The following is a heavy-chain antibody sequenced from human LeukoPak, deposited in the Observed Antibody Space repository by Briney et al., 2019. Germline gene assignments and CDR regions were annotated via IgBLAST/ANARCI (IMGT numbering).Heavy chain of an antibody. CDR2: ISWNSGSI. D-gene: IGHD5-12*01. CDR3: AKGAYGYVLTAPFDC. J-gene: IGHJ4*02. Sequence: GGSLRLSCAASGFTFDDYAMHWVRQAPGKGLEWVSGISWNSGSIGYADSVKGRFTISRDNAKNSLYLQMNSLRAEDTALYYCAKGAYGYVLTAPFDCWGQGTLVTVSS. V-gene: IGHV3-9*01. CDR1: GFTFDDYA.